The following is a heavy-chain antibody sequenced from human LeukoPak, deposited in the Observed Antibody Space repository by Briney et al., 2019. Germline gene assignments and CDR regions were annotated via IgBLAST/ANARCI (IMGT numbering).Heavy chain of an antibody. CDR1: GFTFSNAW. CDR3: TAEGGDYVSYFDY. V-gene: IGHV3-15*01. J-gene: IGHJ4*02. D-gene: IGHD4-17*01. CDR2: IKSKTDGGTT. Sequence: GGSLRLSCAASGFTFSNAWMSWVRQAPGKGLGWVGRIKSKTDGGTTDYAAPVKGRFTISKDDSKNTLYLQMNSLKTEDTAVYYCTAEGGDYVSYFDYWGQGTLVTVSS.